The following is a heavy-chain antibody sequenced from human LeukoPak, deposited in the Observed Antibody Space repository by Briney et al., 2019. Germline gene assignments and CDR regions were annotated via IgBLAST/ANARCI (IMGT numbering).Heavy chain of an antibody. CDR2: MNPNSGNT. V-gene: IGHV1-8*01. J-gene: IGHJ4*02. Sequence: ASVKVSCKASGYTFTSYDINWVRQATGRGLEWMGWMNPNSGNTGYAQKFQGRVTMTRNTSISTAYMELSSLRSEDTAVYYCARGLPEQWLAHFDYWGQGTLVTVSS. CDR3: ARGLPEQWLAHFDY. CDR1: GYTFTSYD. D-gene: IGHD6-19*01.